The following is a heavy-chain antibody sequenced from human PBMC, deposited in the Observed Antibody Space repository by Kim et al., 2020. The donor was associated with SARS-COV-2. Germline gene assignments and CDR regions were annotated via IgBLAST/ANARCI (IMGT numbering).Heavy chain of an antibody. V-gene: IGHV3-53*01. CDR3: ARKLRRCGDNGMDV. D-gene: IGHD3-10*01. CDR2: IFGSGNT. Sequence: GGSLRLSCAASGFSVSTNDMSWVRQAPGKGLEWVASIFGSGNTYYADSAKGRFTISRDNSKNTLYLQMNSLRAEDTAAYHCARKLRRCGDNGMDVWGQGTAVTVSS. J-gene: IGHJ6*02. CDR1: GFSVSTND.